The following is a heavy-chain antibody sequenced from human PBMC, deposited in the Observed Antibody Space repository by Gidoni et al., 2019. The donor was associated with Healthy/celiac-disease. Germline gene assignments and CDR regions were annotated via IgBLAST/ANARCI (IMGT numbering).Heavy chain of an antibody. V-gene: IGHV3-53*01. CDR1: GFTVSSHS. D-gene: IGHD2-2*01. J-gene: IGHJ4*02. CDR3: ARSNSGGGPRSTSWQGEFDY. Sequence: EVQLVESGGGLIQPGGSVRPSCAASGFTVSSHSMRWVRQAPGKGLEWVSVIYSGGSTYYADSVKGRFTISRDNSKNTLYLQMNSLRAEDTAVYYCARSNSGGGPRSTSWQGEFDYWGQGTLVTVSS. CDR2: IYSGGST.